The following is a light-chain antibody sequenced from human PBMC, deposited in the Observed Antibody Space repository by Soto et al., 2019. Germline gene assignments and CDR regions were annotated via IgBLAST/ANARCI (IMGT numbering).Light chain of an antibody. V-gene: IGKV4-1*01. Sequence: DIVMTQSPDSLAVSLGERATINCKSSQTVLYSSNNKNKLAWYQQKPGQPPKLLIYWASTRESGVPDRFSGSGSGTDFILTISGLQAEDVAVYYCQQYYSPPLTFGGGTKVEIK. J-gene: IGKJ4*01. CDR1: QTVLYSSNNKNK. CDR2: WAS. CDR3: QQYYSPPLT.